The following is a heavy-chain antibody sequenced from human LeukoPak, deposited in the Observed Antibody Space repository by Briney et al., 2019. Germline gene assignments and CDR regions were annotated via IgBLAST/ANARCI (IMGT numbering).Heavy chain of an antibody. CDR1: GFTFSSYA. V-gene: IGHV3-30-3*01. CDR2: ISYDGSNK. D-gene: IGHD3-3*01. Sequence: GGSLRLSCAASGFTFSSYAMHWVRQAPGKGLEWVAVISYDGSNKYYADSVKGRLTISRDNSKNTLYLQMNSLRAEDTAAYYCARGEGPYYDFWSGYYYFDYWGQGTLVTVSS. CDR3: ARGEGPYYDFWSGYYYFDY. J-gene: IGHJ4*02.